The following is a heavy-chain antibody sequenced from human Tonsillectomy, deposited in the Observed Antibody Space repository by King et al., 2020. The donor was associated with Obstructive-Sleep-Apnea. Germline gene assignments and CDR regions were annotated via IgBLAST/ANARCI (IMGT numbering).Heavy chain of an antibody. J-gene: IGHJ4*02. V-gene: IGHV3-21*01. CDR2: ISSDSNNI. Sequence: VQLVESGGGLVKPGGSLRLSCAASGFTFSNYSMNWVRQAPGKGLEWVSFISSDSNNIYYADSVKGRFTMSRDNAKNSLFLQMNSLRAEDTALYYCARLTLVATTAPFDYWGQGTLVTVSS. CDR3: ARLTLVATTAPFDY. D-gene: IGHD5-12*01. CDR1: GFTFSNYS.